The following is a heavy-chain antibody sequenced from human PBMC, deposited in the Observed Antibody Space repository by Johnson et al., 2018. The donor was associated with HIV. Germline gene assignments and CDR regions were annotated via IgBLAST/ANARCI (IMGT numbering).Heavy chain of an antibody. CDR2: IYSGGST. CDR3: ARERGLGHACDI. Sequence: VQLVESGGGVVQPGRSLRLSCAASGFTFSSNYMSWVRQAPGKGLEWVSVIYSGGSTYYADSVKGRFTISRDNSKNTLYLQMNSLRAEDTAVYYCARERGLGHACDIWCQGTMVTVSS. D-gene: IGHD7-27*01. V-gene: IGHV3-66*02. CDR1: GFTFSSNY. J-gene: IGHJ3*02.